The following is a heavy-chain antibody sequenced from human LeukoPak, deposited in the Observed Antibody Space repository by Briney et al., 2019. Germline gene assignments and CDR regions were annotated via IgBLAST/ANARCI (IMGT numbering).Heavy chain of an antibody. Sequence: PSETLSLTCAVYGGSFSGYYWSWIRQPPGKGLECIGEINHSGSTNYNPSLKSRVTISVDTSKNQFSLKLSSVTAADTAVYYCAGLNYDILTGYHDFYYYYGMDVWGQGTTVTVSS. V-gene: IGHV4-34*01. D-gene: IGHD3-9*01. J-gene: IGHJ6*02. CDR3: AGLNYDILTGYHDFYYYYGMDV. CDR1: GGSFSGYY. CDR2: INHSGST.